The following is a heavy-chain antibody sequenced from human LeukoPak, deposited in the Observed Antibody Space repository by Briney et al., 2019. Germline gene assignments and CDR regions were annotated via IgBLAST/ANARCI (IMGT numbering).Heavy chain of an antibody. Sequence: GGSLSLFRAACGFTFSNYAMHWVRQAPGKRLEYVSAISSNGGSTYYANSVKGRFTISRDKSKNTVYLKMGSLRAEDMAVYYCARETRRGGAFDIWGQAAKVTVSS. CDR1: GFTFSNYA. CDR3: ARETRRGGAFDI. CDR2: ISSNGGST. J-gene: IGHJ3*02. V-gene: IGHV3-64*01. D-gene: IGHD3-16*01.